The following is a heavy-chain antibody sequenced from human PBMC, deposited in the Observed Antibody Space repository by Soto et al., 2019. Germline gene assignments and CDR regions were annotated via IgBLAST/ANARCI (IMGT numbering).Heavy chain of an antibody. V-gene: IGHV3-30-3*01. J-gene: IGHJ4*02. Sequence: QVQLVESGGGVVQPGRSLRLSCAASGFTFSSYAMHWVRQAPGKGLEWVAVISYDGSNKYYADSVKGRFTISRDNSKNTLYLQMNSLRAEDTAVYYCASVIAAAGTGTDYWGQGTLVTVSS. D-gene: IGHD6-13*01. CDR3: ASVIAAAGTGTDY. CDR2: ISYDGSNK. CDR1: GFTFSSYA.